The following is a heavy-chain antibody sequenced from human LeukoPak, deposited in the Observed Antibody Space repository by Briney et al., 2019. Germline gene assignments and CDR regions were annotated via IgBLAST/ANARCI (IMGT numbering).Heavy chain of an antibody. CDR1: GGSISSYY. J-gene: IGHJ6*03. D-gene: IGHD6-13*01. Sequence: SETLSLTCTVSGGSISSYYWSWIRQPAGKGLEWIGRIYTSGSTNYNPSLKSRVTMSVDASKNQFSLKLSSVTAADTAVYYCAAQIAAAATYYYYYYMDVWGKGTTVTVSS. CDR2: IYTSGST. CDR3: AAQIAAAATYYYYYYMDV. V-gene: IGHV4-4*07.